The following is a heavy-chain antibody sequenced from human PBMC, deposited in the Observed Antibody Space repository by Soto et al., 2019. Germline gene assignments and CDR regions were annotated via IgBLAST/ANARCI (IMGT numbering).Heavy chain of an antibody. D-gene: IGHD2-2*01. CDR2: IYYSGST. J-gene: IGHJ4*02. CDR1: GGSIRSYD. CDR3: ARHSIIGDIVVVPANIDY. V-gene: IGHV4-59*08. Sequence: SETLSLTCTVSGGSIRSYDWSWIRQQPGKGLEWIGYIYYSGSTNYNPSLKSRVTISVDTSKNQFSLKLSSVTAADTAVYYCARHSIIGDIVVVPANIDYWGQGTLVTVSS.